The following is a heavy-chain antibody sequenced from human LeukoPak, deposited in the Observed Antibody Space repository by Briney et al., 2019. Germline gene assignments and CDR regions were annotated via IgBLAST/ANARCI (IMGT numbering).Heavy chain of an antibody. V-gene: IGHV3-7*01. J-gene: IGHJ3*02. CDR1: RFTFSRYW. Sequence: GRSLRLSCAASRFTFSRYWMSWVRQAPGKGLEWVANIKEDGSEKYYVDSVKGRFTISRDNAKNSLYLQMNSLRAEDTAVYYCARGSNWAFDIWGQGTMVTVSS. CDR3: ARGSNWAFDI. CDR2: IKEDGSEK. D-gene: IGHD2-8*01.